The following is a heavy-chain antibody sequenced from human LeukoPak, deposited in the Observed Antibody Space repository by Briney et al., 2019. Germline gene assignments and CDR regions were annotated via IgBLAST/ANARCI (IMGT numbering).Heavy chain of an antibody. Sequence: PGGSLRLSCAASGFTFSNAWMSWVRQAPGKGLEWVGRIKSKTDGGTTDYAAPVKGRFTISRDDSKNTLYLQMNSLKTEDTAVYYCTTDQLWELLPSSFGYWGQGTLVTVSS. D-gene: IGHD1-26*01. CDR2: IKSKTDGGTT. CDR1: GFTFSNAW. J-gene: IGHJ4*02. V-gene: IGHV3-15*01. CDR3: TTDQLWELLPSSFGY.